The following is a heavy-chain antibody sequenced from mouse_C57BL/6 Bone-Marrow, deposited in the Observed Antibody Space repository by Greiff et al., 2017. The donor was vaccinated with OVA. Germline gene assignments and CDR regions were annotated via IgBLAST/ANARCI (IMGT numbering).Heavy chain of an antibody. D-gene: IGHD1-1*01. J-gene: IGHJ2*01. CDR1: GFTFSDYG. V-gene: IGHV5-17*01. CDR3: ARKRGTTPFDY. Sequence: EVKVVESGGGLVQPGGSLKLSCAASGFTFSDYGMHWVRQAPEKGLEWVAYISSGSSTIYYADTVKGRFTISRDNAKNTLFLQMTSLRSEDTAMYYCARKRGTTPFDYWGQGTTLTVSS. CDR2: ISSGSSTI.